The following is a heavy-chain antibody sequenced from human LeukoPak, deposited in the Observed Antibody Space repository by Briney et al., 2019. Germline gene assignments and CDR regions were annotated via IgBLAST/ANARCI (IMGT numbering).Heavy chain of an antibody. V-gene: IGHV4-4*07. Sequence: PSETLSLTCTVSGGSISSYYWSWIRQPAGKGLEWIGRIYTSGSTNYNPSLKSRVTMSVDTSKNQFSLKLSSVTAAGTAVYYCARASGCSGGSCYLFYYYYMDVWGKGTTVTVSS. CDR2: IYTSGST. CDR1: GGSISSYY. J-gene: IGHJ6*03. CDR3: ARASGCSGGSCYLFYYYYMDV. D-gene: IGHD2-15*01.